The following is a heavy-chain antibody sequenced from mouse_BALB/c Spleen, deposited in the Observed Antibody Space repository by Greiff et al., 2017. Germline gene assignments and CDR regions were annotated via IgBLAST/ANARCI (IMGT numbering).Heavy chain of an antibody. CDR3: ARLYYGNYFDY. CDR2: ISNGGGST. D-gene: IGHD2-1*01. V-gene: IGHV5-12-2*01. CDR1: GFTFSSYT. J-gene: IGHJ2*01. Sequence: EVQGVESGGGLVQPGGSLKLSCAASGFTFSSYTMSWVRQTPEKRLEWVAYISNGGGSTYYPDTVKGRFTISRDNAKNTLYLQMSSLKSEDTAMYYCARLYYGNYFDYWGQGTTLTVSS.